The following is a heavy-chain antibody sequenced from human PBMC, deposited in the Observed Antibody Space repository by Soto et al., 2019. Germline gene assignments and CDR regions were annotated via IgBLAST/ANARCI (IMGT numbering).Heavy chain of an antibody. V-gene: IGHV1-18*01. D-gene: IGHD6-19*01. CDR3: ARVWRPGDIAVAGPLAY. J-gene: IGHJ4*02. Sequence: VASVKVSCKASGYTFFTYAISWVRQAPGQGLEWMGRISPYNGNTNYAQKLQGRVTMTTDTSTSTAYMELRSLRSDDTAVYYCARVWRPGDIAVAGPLAYWGQGTPVTVSS. CDR1: GYTFFTYA. CDR2: ISPYNGNT.